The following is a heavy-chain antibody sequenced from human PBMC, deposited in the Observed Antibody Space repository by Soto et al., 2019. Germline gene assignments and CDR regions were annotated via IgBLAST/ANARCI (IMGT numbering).Heavy chain of an antibody. CDR2: VYISGST. CDR1: GGPISTYY. Sequence: PSETLSLTCTVSGGPISTYYWNWIRQSAGRGLEWIGRVYISGSTNYHPSLKSRVAMSVDTSNNQFSLKVTSVTAADTAVYYCARGGRDGFDIWGQGTMVTVSS. CDR3: ARGGRDGFDI. J-gene: IGHJ3*02. V-gene: IGHV4-4*07.